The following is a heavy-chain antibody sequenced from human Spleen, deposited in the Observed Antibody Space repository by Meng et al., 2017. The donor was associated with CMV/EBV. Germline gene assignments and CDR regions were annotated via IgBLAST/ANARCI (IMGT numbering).Heavy chain of an antibody. Sequence: ASVKVSCKASGYRFTDHYFHWVRQAPGQGLEWMGIINPSGGSTSYAQKFQGRVTMTRDTSTSTVYMELSSLRSEDTAVYYCARDLEGSVTTFDYYYYGMDVWGQGTTVTVSS. CDR1: GYRFTDHY. J-gene: IGHJ6*02. V-gene: IGHV1-46*01. CDR3: ARDLEGSVTTFDYYYYGMDV. D-gene: IGHD4-17*01. CDR2: INPSGGST.